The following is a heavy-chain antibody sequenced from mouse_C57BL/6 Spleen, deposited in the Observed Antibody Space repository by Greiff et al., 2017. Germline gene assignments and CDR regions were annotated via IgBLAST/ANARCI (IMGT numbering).Heavy chain of an antibody. CDR1: GYAFSSYW. J-gene: IGHJ3*01. D-gene: IGHD1-1*01. Sequence: QVQLQQSGAELVKPGASVKISCKASGYAFSSYWMNWVKQRPGKGLEWIGQIYPGDGDTNYNGKFKGKATLTADKSSSTAYMQLSSLTSEDSAVYFCARGRGTTVVVPAYWGQGTLVTVSA. V-gene: IGHV1-80*01. CDR2: IYPGDGDT. CDR3: ARGRGTTVVVPAY.